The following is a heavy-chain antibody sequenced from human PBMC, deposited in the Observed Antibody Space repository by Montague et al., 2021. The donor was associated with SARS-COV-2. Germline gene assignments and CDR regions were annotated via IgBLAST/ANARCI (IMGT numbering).Heavy chain of an antibody. CDR3: ARRVTGTTVHYYYYGMDV. D-gene: IGHD1-20*01. Sequence: SETLSLTCTVSGGSISSSSYYWGWIRQPPGKGLEWIGSIYYSGSTYYNPSLKSRVTISVDTSKNQFSLKPSSVTAADTAVYYCARRVTGTTVHYYYYGMDVWGQGTTVPVSS. J-gene: IGHJ6*02. CDR1: GGSISSSSYY. V-gene: IGHV4-39*01. CDR2: IYYSGST.